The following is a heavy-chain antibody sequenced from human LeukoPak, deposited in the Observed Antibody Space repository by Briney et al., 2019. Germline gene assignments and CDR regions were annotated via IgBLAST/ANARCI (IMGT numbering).Heavy chain of an antibody. CDR1: GFIVSSNY. CDR2: IYSGGYT. CDR3: AKDLSGYAT. V-gene: IGHV3-53*05. Sequence: GGSLRLSCAASGFIVSSNYMSWVRQAPGKGLEWVSVIYSGGYTYYADSVKGRFTISRDNSKNTLYLQMNSLRAEDTAVYYCAKDLSGYATWGQGTLVTVSS. D-gene: IGHD5-12*01. J-gene: IGHJ5*02.